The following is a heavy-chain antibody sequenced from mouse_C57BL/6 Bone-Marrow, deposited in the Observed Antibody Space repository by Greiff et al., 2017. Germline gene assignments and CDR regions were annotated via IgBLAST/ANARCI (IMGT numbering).Heavy chain of an antibody. CDR3: ARDYYGHYFDY. D-gene: IGHD1-1*01. CDR1: GFTFSSYA. CDR2: ISDGGSYT. J-gene: IGHJ2*01. Sequence: EVKLMESGGGLVKPGGSLKLSCAASGFTFSSYAMSWVRQTPEKRLEWVATISDGGSYTYYPDNVKGRFTISRDNAKNNLYLQMSHLKSEDTAMXYCARDYYGHYFDYWGQGTTLTVSS. V-gene: IGHV5-4*01.